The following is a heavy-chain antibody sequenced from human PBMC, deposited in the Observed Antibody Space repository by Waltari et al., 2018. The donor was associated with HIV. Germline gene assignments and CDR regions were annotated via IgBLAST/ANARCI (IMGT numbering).Heavy chain of an antibody. D-gene: IGHD4-17*01. V-gene: IGHV4-34*01. J-gene: IGHJ4*02. CDR1: GGSFSGYS. CDR2: INHSGST. CDR3: AREYFGDYEGGFRY. Sequence: QVQLQQWGAGLLKPSETLSLTCAVHGGSFSGYSWRWLRQPPGKGLEWIGEINHSGSTNYNPSLKSRVTISVDTSKNQFSLKLSSVTAADTAVYYCAREYFGDYEGGFRYWGQGTLVTVSS.